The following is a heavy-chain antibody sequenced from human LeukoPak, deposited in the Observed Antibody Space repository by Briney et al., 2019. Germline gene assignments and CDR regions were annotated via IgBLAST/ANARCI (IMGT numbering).Heavy chain of an antibody. CDR1: GGSISSYY. Sequence: PSETLSLTCTVSGGSISSYYWSWIRQPPGKGLEWIGYIYYSGSTNYNPSLKSRVTISVDTSKNQFSLKLSSVTAADTAVYYCAREGAIVVVTHHFDYWGQGTLVTVSS. CDR3: AREGAIVVVTHHFDY. D-gene: IGHD2-21*02. CDR2: IYYSGST. J-gene: IGHJ4*02. V-gene: IGHV4-59*01.